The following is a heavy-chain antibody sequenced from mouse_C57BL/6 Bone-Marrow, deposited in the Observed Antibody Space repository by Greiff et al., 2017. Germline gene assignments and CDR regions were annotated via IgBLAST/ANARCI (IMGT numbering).Heavy chain of an antibody. V-gene: IGHV10-1*01. Sequence: EVKLVESGGGLVQPKGSLKLSCAASGFSFNTYAMNWVRQAPGKGLEWVARIRSKSNNYATYYADSVKDRFTISRDDSESMLYLQMNNLKTEDTAMYYCVRQYDYETAWFAYWGQGTLFTVSA. D-gene: IGHD2-4*01. CDR2: IRSKSNNYAT. J-gene: IGHJ3*01. CDR3: VRQYDYETAWFAY. CDR1: GFSFNTYA.